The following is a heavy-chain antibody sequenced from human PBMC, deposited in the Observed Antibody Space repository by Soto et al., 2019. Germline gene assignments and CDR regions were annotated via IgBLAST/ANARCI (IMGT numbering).Heavy chain of an antibody. CDR3: AREGGSRWEFDY. CDR1: GGTFSTST. Sequence: QVQLVQSGAEVKKPGSSVKVSCKASGGTFSTSTINWVRQAPGQGLEWMGRIIPIIAKTNYAQKFQDRVAITADKSTGTAFMELSSLRSEDTAVYYCAREGGSRWEFDYWGQGTLVTVSS. V-gene: IGHV1-69*08. D-gene: IGHD1-26*01. CDR2: IIPIIAKT. J-gene: IGHJ4*02.